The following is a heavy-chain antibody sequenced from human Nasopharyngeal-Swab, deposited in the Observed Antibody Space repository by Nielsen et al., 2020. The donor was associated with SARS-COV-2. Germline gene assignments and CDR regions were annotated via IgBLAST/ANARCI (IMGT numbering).Heavy chain of an antibody. V-gene: IGHV3-23*01. CDR3: AKAPYLRGLDV. CDR1: GFTFSSYA. D-gene: IGHD2-21*01. J-gene: IGHJ6*02. CDR2: ISGSGDTT. Sequence: GGSLRLSCAASGFTFSSYAMSWVRQAQGKGPEWVSIISGSGDTTYYADSVKDRFTISRDNSKNTLYLQTNSLRVEDTAVYYCAKAPYLRGLDVWGQGTTVTVSS.